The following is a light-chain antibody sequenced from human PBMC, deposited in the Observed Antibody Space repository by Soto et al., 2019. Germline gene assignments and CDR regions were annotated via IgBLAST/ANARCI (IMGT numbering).Light chain of an antibody. CDR3: ATWDDSLNGYV. Sequence: QSVLTQPPSASGTPGQRVTISCSGSSSNVGSNTVNWYQQLPGAAPKLLIYSTNQRPSGVPDRFSGSKSGTSASLAISGLQSEDEADYYCATWDDSLNGYVFGSATKLTVL. CDR1: SSNVGSNT. V-gene: IGLV1-44*01. CDR2: STN. J-gene: IGLJ1*01.